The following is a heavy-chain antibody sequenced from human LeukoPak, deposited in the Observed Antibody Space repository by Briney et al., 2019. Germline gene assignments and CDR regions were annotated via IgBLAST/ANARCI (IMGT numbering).Heavy chain of an antibody. CDR2: ISPYNGHT. J-gene: IGHJ5*01. Sequence: GASVKVSCKTSGYNFTTYFITWVRQAPGQDLEWMGWISPYNGHTKYAHSLQGRVTMTTDTSTSTAFMELRSLMSDDTAVYFCAREGESRKLDSWGQGTLVTVSS. D-gene: IGHD1-26*01. CDR1: GYNFTTYF. V-gene: IGHV1-18*04. CDR3: AREGESRKLDS.